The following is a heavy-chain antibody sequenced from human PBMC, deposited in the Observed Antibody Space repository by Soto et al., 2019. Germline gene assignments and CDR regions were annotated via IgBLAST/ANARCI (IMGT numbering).Heavy chain of an antibody. CDR3: ASGASRWYPYFFDS. D-gene: IGHD6-13*01. Sequence: QAQVVQSGAEVRKPGSSVKLSCKASEGTFNSYAIAWVRHAPGQGLEWMGGIIPYYNTLNYAQKFQDRVTITADYSTNTVYMELRSLRSDDTAVYFCASGASRWYPYFFDSWAQGTLVTVSS. CDR1: EGTFNSYA. J-gene: IGHJ4*02. V-gene: IGHV1-69*01. CDR2: IIPYYNTL.